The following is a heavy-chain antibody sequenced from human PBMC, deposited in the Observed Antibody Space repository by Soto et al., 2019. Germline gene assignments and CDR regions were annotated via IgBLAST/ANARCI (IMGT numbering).Heavy chain of an antibody. CDR2: ISYDGSNK. CDR3: AKATPLIYYFDY. J-gene: IGHJ4*02. D-gene: IGHD3-16*01. CDR1: GFTFSSYG. V-gene: IGHV3-30*18. Sequence: PGGSLRLSCAASGFTFSSYGMHWVRQAPGEGLEWVSVISYDGSNKYYAASVKGRFTISRDNSKNTLYLQMNSLRAEDTAVYYCAKATPLIYYFDYGGQGTLVTVSS.